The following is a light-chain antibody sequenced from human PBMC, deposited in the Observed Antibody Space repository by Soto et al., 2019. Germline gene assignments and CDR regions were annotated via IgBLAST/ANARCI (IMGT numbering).Light chain of an antibody. CDR3: QHYSTYSGT. J-gene: IGKJ3*01. CDR1: QSIGDW. CDR2: RAA. Sequence: DVQMAQSPSTLSASVGDRVTITCRASQSIGDWLAWFQQKPGKAPALLIYRAAYLESGVPSRFSGSGSGPEFTLTISSLQPDDFSTYYCQHYSTYSGTFGPGTTVEIK. V-gene: IGKV1-5*03.